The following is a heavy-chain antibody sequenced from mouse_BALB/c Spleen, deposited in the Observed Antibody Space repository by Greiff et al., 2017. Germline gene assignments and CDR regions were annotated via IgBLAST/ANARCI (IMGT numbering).Heavy chain of an antibody. CDR3: AREDGSRYYYAMDY. CDR1: GFSLSTSGMG. CDR2: IYWDDDK. V-gene: IGHV8-12*01. J-gene: IGHJ4*01. Sequence: QVTLKVSGPGILQPSQTLSLTCSFSGFSLSTSGMGVSWIRQPSGKGLEWLAHIYWDDDKRYNPSLKSRLTISKDTSRNQVFLKITSVDTADTATYYCAREDGSRYYYAMDYWGQGTSVTVPS.